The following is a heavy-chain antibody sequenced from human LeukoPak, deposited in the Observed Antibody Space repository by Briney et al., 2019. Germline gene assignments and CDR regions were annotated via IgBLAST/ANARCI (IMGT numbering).Heavy chain of an antibody. CDR2: IYYSGST. Sequence: SETLSLTCTVSGGSISSSSYYWGWIRQPPGNGLEWIGSIYYSGSTYYNPSLKRRVTISVDTSKNQFSLKLSSVTAADTAVHYCARDTYYYGSGSYDYWGQGTLVTVSS. D-gene: IGHD3-10*01. V-gene: IGHV4-39*01. CDR1: GGSISSSSYY. J-gene: IGHJ4*02. CDR3: ARDTYYYGSGSYDY.